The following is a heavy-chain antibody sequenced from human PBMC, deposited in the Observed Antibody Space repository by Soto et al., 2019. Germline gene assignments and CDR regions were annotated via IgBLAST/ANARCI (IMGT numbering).Heavy chain of an antibody. Sequence: QVQLVQSGAEVKKPGASVKVSCKGSGYSFRSYDITWVRRAPGQGLEWMGWVHPETGSTGYAQRFQGRVSMTSDTSRNTTYMELSDLRVEDTAVYYCARVRVPADCLDPWGQGTLVTVSS. CDR1: GYSFRSYD. D-gene: IGHD2-21*02. J-gene: IGHJ5*02. CDR2: VHPETGST. CDR3: ARVRVPADCLDP. V-gene: IGHV1-8*02.